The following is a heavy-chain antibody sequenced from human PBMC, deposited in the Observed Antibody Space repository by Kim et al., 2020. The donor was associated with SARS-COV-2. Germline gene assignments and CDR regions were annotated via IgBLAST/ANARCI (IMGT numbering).Heavy chain of an antibody. D-gene: IGHD3-3*01. Sequence: LTSRVTISVGTSKNQFSRKLSSVTAADTAVYYCARGSSLTIFGVVGWFDPWGQGTLVTVSS. J-gene: IGHJ5*02. CDR3: ARGSSLTIFGVVGWFDP. V-gene: IGHV4-59*09.